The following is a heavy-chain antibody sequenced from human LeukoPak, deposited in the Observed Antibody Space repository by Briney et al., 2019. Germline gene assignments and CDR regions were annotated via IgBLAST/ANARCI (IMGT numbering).Heavy chain of an antibody. J-gene: IGHJ4*02. D-gene: IGHD5-12*01. CDR1: GFTVSSNY. CDR3: ARVRYDTTYYFDY. CDR2: IYSGGST. Sequence: GGLLRLSCAASGFTVSSNYMSWARQAPGKGLEWVSVIYSGGSTYYADSVKGRFTIPRDNSKNTLYLQMNSLRAEDTAVYYCARVRYDTTYYFDYWGQGTLVTVSS. V-gene: IGHV3-53*01.